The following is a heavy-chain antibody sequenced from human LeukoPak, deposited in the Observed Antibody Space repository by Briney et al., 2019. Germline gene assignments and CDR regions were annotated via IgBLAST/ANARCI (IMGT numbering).Heavy chain of an antibody. J-gene: IGHJ3*02. CDR3: AREDYYDSSGYYYPRGFDI. CDR2: IIPIFGTA. Sequence: ASVKVSCKASGGTFSSYAISWVRQAPGQGLEWMGGIIPIFGTANYAQKFQGRVTITADESTSTAYMELSSLRSEDTAVYYCAREDYYDSSGYYYPRGFDIWGQGTMVTVSS. D-gene: IGHD3-22*01. V-gene: IGHV1-69*13. CDR1: GGTFSSYA.